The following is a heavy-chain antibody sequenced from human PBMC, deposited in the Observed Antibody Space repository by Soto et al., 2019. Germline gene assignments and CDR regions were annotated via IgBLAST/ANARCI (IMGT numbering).Heavy chain of an antibody. D-gene: IGHD6-6*01. CDR3: ARRARQDFYYMDV. J-gene: IGHJ6*03. CDR2: ISSNGVGT. V-gene: IGHV3-64*01. Sequence: EVQLAESGGGLAQPGGSLRLSCAASGFTLSGYAMDWVRQAPGKGLEDVSGISSNGVGTYYANSVQGRFTISRDNSKNTVYLQMGSLRPEDMAVYYCARRARQDFYYMDVWGKGTTVTVSS. CDR1: GFTLSGYA.